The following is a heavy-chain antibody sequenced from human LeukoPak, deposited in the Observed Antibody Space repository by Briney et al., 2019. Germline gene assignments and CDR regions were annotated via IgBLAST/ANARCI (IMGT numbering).Heavy chain of an antibody. CDR2: INPNSGGT. V-gene: IGHV1-2*02. CDR3: ARWAAFGYGDYVFDY. D-gene: IGHD4-17*01. Sequence: GASVKVSCKASGYTFTGYYMHWVRQAPGQGLEWMGWINPNSGGTNYAQKLQGRVTMTTDTSTSTAYMELRSLRSDDTAVYYCARWAAFGYGDYVFDYWGQGTLVTVSS. J-gene: IGHJ4*02. CDR1: GYTFTGYY.